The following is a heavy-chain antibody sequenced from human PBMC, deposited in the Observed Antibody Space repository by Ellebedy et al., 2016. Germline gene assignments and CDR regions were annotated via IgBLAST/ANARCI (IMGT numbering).Heavy chain of an antibody. CDR3: RQGHYFDQ. CDR1: GLNFNTFF. Sequence: GGSLRLXXTASGLNFNTFFMSWVRQAPGKGLEWVATISAGGDNTFFADSVKGRFTISRDNSKNTLYLQMNNLRVEDTALYYCRQGHYFDQWGQGALVTVSS. J-gene: IGHJ4*02. V-gene: IGHV3-23*01. CDR2: ISAGGDNT.